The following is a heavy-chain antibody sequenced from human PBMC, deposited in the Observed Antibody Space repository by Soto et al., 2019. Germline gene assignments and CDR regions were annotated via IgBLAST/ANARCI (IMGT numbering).Heavy chain of an antibody. CDR3: AKVIVVVTDYYYGMDV. V-gene: IGHV3-30*18. D-gene: IGHD2-21*02. CDR1: GFTFSSYG. Sequence: QVQLVESGGGVVQPGRSLRLSCAASGFTFSSYGMHWVRQAPGKGLEWVAVISYDGSNKYYDDSVKGRFTISRDNSKNTLYLQMNSLRAEDTAVYYCAKVIVVVTDYYYGMDVWGQGTTVTVSS. CDR2: ISYDGSNK. J-gene: IGHJ6*02.